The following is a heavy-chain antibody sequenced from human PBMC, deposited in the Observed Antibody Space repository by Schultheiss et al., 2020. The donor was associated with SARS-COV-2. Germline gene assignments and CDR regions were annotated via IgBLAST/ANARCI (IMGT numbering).Heavy chain of an antibody. D-gene: IGHD6-13*01. CDR2: IYYSGST. Sequence: SETLSLTCAVYGGSFSGYYWSWIRQHPGKGLEWIGYIYYSGSTNYNPSLKSRVTISVDTSKNQFSLKLSSVTAADTAVYYCARLSYSSSWCFDCWGQGTLVTVSS. V-gene: IGHV4-59*08. J-gene: IGHJ4*02. CDR3: ARLSYSSSWCFDC. CDR1: GGSFSGYY.